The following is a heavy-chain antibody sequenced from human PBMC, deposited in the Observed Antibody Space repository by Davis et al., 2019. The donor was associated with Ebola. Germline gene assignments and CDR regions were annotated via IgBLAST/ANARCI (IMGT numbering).Heavy chain of an antibody. D-gene: IGHD4-17*01. J-gene: IGHJ4*02. CDR1: GFTLSNYW. CDR2: IKPDGSDK. Sequence: PGGSLRLSCAASGFTLSNYWMSWVRQAPGKGLEWVANIKPDGSDKYYVDSVKGRFTISRDNAKNSLYLQMNSLRAEDTAVYYCARKGGPTGADYWGQGTLVTVSS. V-gene: IGHV3-7*01. CDR3: ARKGGPTGADY.